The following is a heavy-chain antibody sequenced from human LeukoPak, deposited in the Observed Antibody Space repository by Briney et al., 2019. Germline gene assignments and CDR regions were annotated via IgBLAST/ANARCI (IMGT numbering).Heavy chain of an antibody. CDR1: GFTLSTYD. J-gene: IGHJ3*02. D-gene: IGHD3-10*01. CDR3: AREMSGSNDALDI. V-gene: IGHV3-13*01. Sequence: PGGSLRLSCAASGFTLSTYDMHWVRQPTGEGLEWVSIIYRAGDTYYPGSVKCRFTISRDNAKNSLYLQMNSLRAEDTAVYYCAREMSGSNDALDIWGQGTMVTVSS. CDR2: IYRAGDT.